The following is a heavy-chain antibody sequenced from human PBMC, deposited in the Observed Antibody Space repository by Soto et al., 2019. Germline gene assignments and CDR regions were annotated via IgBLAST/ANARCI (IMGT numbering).Heavy chain of an antibody. V-gene: IGHV4-34*01. CDR3: ARGRDGYPDY. D-gene: IGHD5-12*01. CDR1: GGSFSGYY. Sequence: QVQLQQWGAGLLKPSETLSLTCAVYGGSFSGYYWSWIRQPPGKGLEWIGEINHSGSTNYNPSLKSRVTISVDTSKNQFSLKLSSVTAADTAVYYCARGRDGYPDYWGQGTLVTVSS. CDR2: INHSGST. J-gene: IGHJ4*02.